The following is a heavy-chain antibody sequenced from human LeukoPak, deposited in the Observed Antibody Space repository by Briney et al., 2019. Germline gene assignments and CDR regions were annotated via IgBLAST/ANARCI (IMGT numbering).Heavy chain of an antibody. D-gene: IGHD2-8*01. CDR2: INPNSGST. Sequence: VASVKVSCKASGYTFTGYYMHWVRQAPGQGREWMGWINPNSGSTNYAQKFQGRGTMTRDTSISTAYMELSRLRSDDTAVYYCAREFNDNWFDPWGQGTLVTVSS. J-gene: IGHJ5*02. CDR3: AREFNDNWFDP. CDR1: GYTFTGYY. V-gene: IGHV1-2*02.